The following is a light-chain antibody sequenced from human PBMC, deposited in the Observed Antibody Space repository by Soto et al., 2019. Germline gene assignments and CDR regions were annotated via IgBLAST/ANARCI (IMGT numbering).Light chain of an antibody. CDR3: QQSYGTPIT. CDR2: VAS. CDR1: QSISRY. Sequence: IQMPQSPSSLSASVGDRVTITCRASQSISRYLNWYQQKPGKAPNLLSYVASSLQSEVPSRFSGRGSGTDCTLTITSLQPEDFATYYCQQSYGTPITVGQGTRLEIK. V-gene: IGKV1-39*01. J-gene: IGKJ5*01.